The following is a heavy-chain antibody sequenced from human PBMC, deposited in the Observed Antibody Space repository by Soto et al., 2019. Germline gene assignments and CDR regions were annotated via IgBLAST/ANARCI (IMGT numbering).Heavy chain of an antibody. CDR3: AKDRFKVGAPRNYYYYGMDV. Sequence: GGSLRLSCAASGFTFSSYGMHWVRQAPGKGLEWVAVISYDGSNKYYADSVKGRFTISRDNSKNTLYLQMNSLRAEDTAVYYCAKDRFKVGAPRNYYYYGMDVWGQGTTVTVSS. CDR2: ISYDGSNK. CDR1: GFTFSSYG. V-gene: IGHV3-30*18. J-gene: IGHJ6*02. D-gene: IGHD1-26*01.